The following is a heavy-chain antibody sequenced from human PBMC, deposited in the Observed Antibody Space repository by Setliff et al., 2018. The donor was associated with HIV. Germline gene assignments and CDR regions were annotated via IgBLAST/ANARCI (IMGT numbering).Heavy chain of an antibody. CDR3: AKEGNSVDNWLDP. CDR2: IYHTGKT. Sequence: SETLSLTCTVSGDPIFIGGYYWSWIRQHPGGGLEWVGYIYHTGKTYYNPSLQSRIIMSLDMSQNQFSLKLSSVTAADTAVYYCAKEGNSVDNWLDPWGPGTLVTVSS. D-gene: IGHD1-26*01. V-gene: IGHV4-31*03. J-gene: IGHJ5*02. CDR1: GDPIFIGGYY.